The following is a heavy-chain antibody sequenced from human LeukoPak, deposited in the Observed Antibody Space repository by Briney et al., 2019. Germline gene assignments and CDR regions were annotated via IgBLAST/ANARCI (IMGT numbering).Heavy chain of an antibody. CDR2: IWSDGSKK. D-gene: IGHD1-26*01. V-gene: IGHV3-33*01. Sequence: GRTLRLSCAASGFIFSNYGFHWVRQAPGKGLEWVALIWSDGSKKYYTDSVKGRFTISRDDSKNTLFLQMNSLRAEDMAVYYCARDIGTWPTSLFDYWGRGNLVTVSS. CDR1: GFIFSNYG. J-gene: IGHJ4*02. CDR3: ARDIGTWPTSLFDY.